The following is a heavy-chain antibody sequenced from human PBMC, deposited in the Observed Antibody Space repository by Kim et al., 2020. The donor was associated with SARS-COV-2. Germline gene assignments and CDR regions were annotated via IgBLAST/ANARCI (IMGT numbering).Heavy chain of an antibody. CDR3: ADGDYFLDY. D-gene: IGHD4-17*01. J-gene: IGHJ4*02. CDR2: SK. V-gene: IGHV3-23*01. Sequence: SKNYAGSVKGRFTISRDNSKNPLYLQMNSLRAEDTAIYYCADGDYFLDYWGQGTLVTVSS.